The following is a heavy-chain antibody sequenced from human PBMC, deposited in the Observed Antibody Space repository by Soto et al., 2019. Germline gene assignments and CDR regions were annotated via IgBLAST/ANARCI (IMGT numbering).Heavy chain of an antibody. J-gene: IGHJ4*02. V-gene: IGHV4-39*01. Sequence: QLQLQESGPGLVKPSETLSLTCTVSGGSISSSGYYWGCIRQPPGKGLEWIGNIYYNGSTFYNPSLKSRVTTSLDTPKNQFSLKLSSVTAADTDVYYCARRITGKPTDYWGQGTLVNVSS. CDR1: GGSISSSGYY. CDR3: ARRITGKPTDY. D-gene: IGHD6-13*01. CDR2: IYYNGST.